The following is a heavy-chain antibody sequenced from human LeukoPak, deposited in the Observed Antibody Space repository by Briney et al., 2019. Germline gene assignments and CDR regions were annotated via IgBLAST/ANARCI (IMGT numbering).Heavy chain of an antibody. CDR1: DYTFTNYG. D-gene: IGHD5-12*01. CDR2: IIPIFGTA. Sequence: SVKVSCKASDYTFTNYGISWVRQAPGQGLEWMGGIIPIFGTANYAQKFQGRVTITADESTSTAYMELSSLRSEDTAVYYCARDHKSWWNRGYSGYDFDYWGQGTLVTVSS. CDR3: ARDHKSWWNRGYSGYDFDY. J-gene: IGHJ4*02. V-gene: IGHV1-69*13.